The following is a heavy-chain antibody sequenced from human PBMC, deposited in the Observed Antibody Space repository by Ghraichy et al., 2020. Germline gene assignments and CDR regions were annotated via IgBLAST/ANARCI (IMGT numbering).Heavy chain of an antibody. CDR3: ADRGLVHLDYYYYGMDV. J-gene: IGHJ6*02. Sequence: LSLTCAASGFTFSSYAMSWVRQAPGKGLEWVSAISGSGGSTYYADSVKGRFTISRDNSKNTLYLQMNSLRAEDTAVYYCADRGLVHLDYYYYGMDVWGQGTTVTVSS. CDR2: ISGSGGST. V-gene: IGHV3-23*01. D-gene: IGHD6-6*01. CDR1: GFTFSSYA.